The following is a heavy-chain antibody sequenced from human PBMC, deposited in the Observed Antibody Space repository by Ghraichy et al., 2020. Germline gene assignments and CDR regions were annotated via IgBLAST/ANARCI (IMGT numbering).Heavy chain of an antibody. Sequence: SQTRSLTCAVSGGSINSGSFSWSWIRQPPGKGLEWIGYIYQSGSTYYNPSLKSRVTISLDDSKNQFSLRLTSVTAADTAVYYCARAPYDDDGFYDDGFDIWGQGTMFTVSS. CDR2: IYQSGST. J-gene: IGHJ3*02. CDR3: ARAPYDDDGFYDDGFDI. V-gene: IGHV4-30-2*01. D-gene: IGHD3-22*01. CDR1: GGSINSGSFS.